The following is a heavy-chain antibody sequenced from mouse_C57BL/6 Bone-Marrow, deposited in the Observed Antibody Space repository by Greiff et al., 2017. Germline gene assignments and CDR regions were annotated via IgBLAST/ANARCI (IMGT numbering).Heavy chain of an antibody. Sequence: VKLQQPGAELVKPGASVKMSCKASGYTFTSYWITWVKQRPGQGLEWIGDIYPGSGRTNYNEKFKSKATLTVDTSSRTAYMQLSSLTSEASAVYYCARDSYYGNYGTLNAVWGTGTTVTVSS. D-gene: IGHD2-10*01. CDR1: GYTFTSYW. CDR2: IYPGSGRT. J-gene: IGHJ1*03. CDR3: ARDSYYGNYGTLNAV. V-gene: IGHV1-55*01.